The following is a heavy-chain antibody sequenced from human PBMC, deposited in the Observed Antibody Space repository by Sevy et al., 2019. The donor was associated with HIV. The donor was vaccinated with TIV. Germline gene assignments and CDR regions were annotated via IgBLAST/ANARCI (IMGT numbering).Heavy chain of an antibody. CDR2: IKQDGSEK. Sequence: GGSMRLSCAASGFSFHWYWMSWVRQTAEKGLEWVANIKQDGSEKNYVDSVKGRFTISRDNAKNSWYLEMNSLRAEYTAVYYCASKRGSRPNDPFDTWGQGTMVTVSS. V-gene: IGHV3-7*01. CDR3: ASKRGSRPNDPFDT. D-gene: IGHD3-10*01. CDR1: GFSFHWYW. J-gene: IGHJ3*02.